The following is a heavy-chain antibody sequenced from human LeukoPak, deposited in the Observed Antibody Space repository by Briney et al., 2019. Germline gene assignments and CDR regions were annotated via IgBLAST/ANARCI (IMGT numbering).Heavy chain of an antibody. CDR3: ARDQWRLFDY. Sequence: GGSLRLSCVVSGFTFSTYWMTWVRQAPGKGLEWVASIKEDGIDKYYVDSVKGRFTISRDSAKNTLFLQMNTLRGGDTAVYYCARDQWRLFDYWGQGTLVTVSS. J-gene: IGHJ4*02. CDR1: GFTFSTYW. CDR2: IKEDGIDK. V-gene: IGHV3-7*04. D-gene: IGHD2-21*02.